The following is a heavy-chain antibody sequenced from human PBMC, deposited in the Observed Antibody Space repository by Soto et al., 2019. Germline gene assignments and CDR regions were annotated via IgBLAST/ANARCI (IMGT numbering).Heavy chain of an antibody. CDR1: NGSISSRSSY. D-gene: IGHD2-8*01. CDR3: GGQIDGGNEYYFED. V-gene: IGHV4-39*01. J-gene: IGHJ4*02. Sequence: QLQLQESGSGLVKPSETLSLTCTVSNGSISSRSSYWLWLRPTPGQGREWIGSIYHSGNTYYNPSLKSRVTISIDTSRIRFSLKLISVTAADTAVYFCGGQIDGGNEYYFEDWGQGTLVTVSS. CDR2: IYHSGNT.